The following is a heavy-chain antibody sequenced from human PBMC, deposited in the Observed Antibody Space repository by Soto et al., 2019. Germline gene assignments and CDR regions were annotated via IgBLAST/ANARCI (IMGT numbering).Heavy chain of an antibody. CDR1: GYRFTSYC. Sequence: GESLKISCRTSGYRFTSYCIAWLRQMPGKGLEWMGIIFPSDSDTRYSPSFQGQVTISADRSTSTVFLQWASLKASDTAVYFCARTDHSGYFNWFDPWGQGTLVTVSS. V-gene: IGHV5-51*01. CDR2: IFPSDSDT. CDR3: ARTDHSGYFNWFDP. D-gene: IGHD3-22*01. J-gene: IGHJ5*02.